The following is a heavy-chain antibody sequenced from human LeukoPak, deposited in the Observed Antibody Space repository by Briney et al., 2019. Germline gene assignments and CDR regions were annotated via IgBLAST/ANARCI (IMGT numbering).Heavy chain of an antibody. J-gene: IGHJ4*02. V-gene: IGHV4-59*12. CDR3: ARDLAWGAFDY. Sequence: SETLSLTCTVSRGSISPYYWTWIRQPPGKGLEWIGYFFYTGNTYYNPSLKSRVTISLDTSKNQFSLKLSSVTAADTAVYYCARDLAWGAFDYWGQGTLVTVSS. D-gene: IGHD7-27*01. CDR1: RGSISPYY. CDR2: FFYTGNT.